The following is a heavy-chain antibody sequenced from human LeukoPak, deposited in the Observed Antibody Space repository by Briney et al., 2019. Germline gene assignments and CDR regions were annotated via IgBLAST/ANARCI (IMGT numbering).Heavy chain of an antibody. CDR1: GFTFSSYW. CDR3: ARNHYDSSGYYVY. D-gene: IGHD3-22*01. CDR2: IKEDGSDK. J-gene: IGHJ4*02. Sequence: GGSLRLSCVASGFTFSSYWMSWVRQAPGKGLEWVANIKEDGSDKYYVGSLKGRFTISRDNAKNSLYLQMNSLRAEDTAVYYCARNHYDSSGYYVYWGQGTLVTVSS. V-gene: IGHV3-7*01.